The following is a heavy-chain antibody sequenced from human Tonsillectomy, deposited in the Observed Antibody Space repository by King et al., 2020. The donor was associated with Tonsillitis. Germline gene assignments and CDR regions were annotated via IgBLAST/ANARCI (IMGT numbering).Heavy chain of an antibody. CDR2: INPNSGGT. V-gene: IGHV1-2*02. D-gene: IGHD3-10*01. CDR3: ARDQAYGSGSAAYYYYGMDV. Sequence: VQLVESGAEVKKPGASVKVSCKASGYTFTGYYMHWVRQAPGQGLEWMGWINPNSGGTNYAQKFQGRVTMTRDTSISTAYMELSRLRSDDTAVYYCARDQAYGSGSAAYYYYGMDVWGQGTTVTVSS. CDR1: GYTFTGYY. J-gene: IGHJ6*02.